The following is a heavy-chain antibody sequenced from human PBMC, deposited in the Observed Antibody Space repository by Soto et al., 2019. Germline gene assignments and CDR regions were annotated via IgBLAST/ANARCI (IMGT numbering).Heavy chain of an antibody. Sequence: SETLSLTCAVYGGSFSGYYWSWIRQPPGKGLEWIAEINHSGSTNYNPSLKSRVTISVDTSKNQFSLRLSSVTAADTAVYYCAGGRTYYDFWNDELGHYYYGMDVWGQGTTVTV. V-gene: IGHV4-34*01. D-gene: IGHD3-3*01. CDR1: GGSFSGYY. CDR2: INHSGST. CDR3: AGGRTYYDFWNDELGHYYYGMDV. J-gene: IGHJ6*02.